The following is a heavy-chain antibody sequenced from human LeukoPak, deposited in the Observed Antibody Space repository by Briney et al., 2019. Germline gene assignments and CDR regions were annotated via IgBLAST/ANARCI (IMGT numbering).Heavy chain of an antibody. D-gene: IGHD2-2*01. V-gene: IGHV3-23*01. CDR2: ISGSGGST. Sequence: PGGSLRLSCAASGFTFSSYAMSWVRQAPGKGLEWDSAISGSGGSTYYADSVKGRFTISRDNSKNTLFLQMNSLRAEDTAVYYCARRESYCSSTSCYYYYYMDVWGKGTTVTVSS. J-gene: IGHJ6*03. CDR3: ARRESYCSSTSCYYYYYMDV. CDR1: GFTFSSYA.